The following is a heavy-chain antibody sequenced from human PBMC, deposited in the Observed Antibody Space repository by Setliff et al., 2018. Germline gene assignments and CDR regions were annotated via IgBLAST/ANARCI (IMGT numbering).Heavy chain of an antibody. J-gene: IGHJ4*02. Sequence: PGGSLRLSCVASAFTFSRYSMNWVRQAPGKGLEWVSSISSSGSIQFYADSVKGRFTISRDNANNSVSLQMNSLRSEDTAVYYCTKGGSWSDYWGQGALVTVSS. CDR2: ISSSGSIQ. CDR1: AFTFSRYS. D-gene: IGHD6-13*01. CDR3: TKGGSWSDY. V-gene: IGHV3-21*01.